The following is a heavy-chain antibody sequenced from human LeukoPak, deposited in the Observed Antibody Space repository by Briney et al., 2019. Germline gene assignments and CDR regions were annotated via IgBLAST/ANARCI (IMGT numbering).Heavy chain of an antibody. CDR2: ISAYNGNT. CDR1: GYTFTSYC. CDR3: ARAAVAGPTVFDY. D-gene: IGHD6-19*01. V-gene: IGHV1-18*01. Sequence: GASVNVSCKASGYTFTSYCISWVRQAPGQGLEWMGWISAYNGNTNYAQKLQGRVTMTTDTSTSTAYMELRSLRSDDAAVYYCARAAVAGPTVFDYWGQGTLVTVSS. J-gene: IGHJ4*02.